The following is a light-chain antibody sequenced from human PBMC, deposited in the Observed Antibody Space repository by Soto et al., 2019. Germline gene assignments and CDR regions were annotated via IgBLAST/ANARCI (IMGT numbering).Light chain of an antibody. CDR2: DVS. Sequence: QSALTQPRSVSGSPGQSVTISCTGTSSDVGEYDYVSWYQQHPGKAPKLMIYDVSKRPSGVPDRFSGSKSGNTASLTISGLQTDDEADYYCCSYTGSFTSAFGGGTKVTVL. V-gene: IGLV2-11*01. CDR1: SSDVGEYDY. CDR3: CSYTGSFTSA. J-gene: IGLJ2*01.